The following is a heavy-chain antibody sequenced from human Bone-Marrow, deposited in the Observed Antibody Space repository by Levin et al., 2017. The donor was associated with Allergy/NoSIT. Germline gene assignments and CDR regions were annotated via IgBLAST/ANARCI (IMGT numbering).Heavy chain of an antibody. D-gene: IGHD6-19*01. CDR1: GGSISTYY. V-gene: IGHV4-59*08. CDR2: IYSNGNT. Sequence: SETLSLTCTVSGGSISTYYWSWIRQPPGKGLEWIGCIYSNGNTKYKPSLQSRVTISVDTSKNQLSLKLTSVTAADTAVYYCARHEENRMAGTGAFDSWGQGTLVTVSS. CDR3: ARHEENRMAGTGAFDS. J-gene: IGHJ4*02.